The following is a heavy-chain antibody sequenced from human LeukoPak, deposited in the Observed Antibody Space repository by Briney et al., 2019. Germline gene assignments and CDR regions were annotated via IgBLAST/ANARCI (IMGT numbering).Heavy chain of an antibody. J-gene: IGHJ3*02. Sequence: GGSLRLSCAASGFTFNTYAMSWVRQAPGKGLEWVSAISGGGATSYYADSVEGRFTISRDNSKNTLYLQMNSLRAEDTAIYYYAKDGSSGIAATADAFDIWGQGTMVTVSS. CDR2: ISGGGATS. D-gene: IGHD6-13*01. CDR3: AKDGSSGIAATADAFDI. CDR1: GFTFNTYA. V-gene: IGHV3-23*01.